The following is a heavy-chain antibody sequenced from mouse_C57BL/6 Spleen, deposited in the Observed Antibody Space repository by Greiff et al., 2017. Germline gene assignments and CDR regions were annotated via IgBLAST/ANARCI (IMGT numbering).Heavy chain of an antibody. CDR2: ISSGSSTI. V-gene: IGHV5-17*01. CDR1: GFTFSDYG. CDR3: ARTYGYDYAMDY. D-gene: IGHD1-1*01. J-gene: IGHJ4*01. Sequence: EVNVVESGGGLVKPGGSLKLSCAASGFTFSDYGMHWVRQAPEKGLEWVAYISSGSSTIYYADTVKGRFTIARDNAKNTLFLQMTSLRSEDTAVYYCARTYGYDYAMDYWGQGTSVTVSS.